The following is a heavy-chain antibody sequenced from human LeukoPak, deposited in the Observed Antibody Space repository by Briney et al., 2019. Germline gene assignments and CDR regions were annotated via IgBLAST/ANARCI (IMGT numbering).Heavy chain of an antibody. J-gene: IGHJ4*02. CDR2: INHSGST. V-gene: IGHV4-34*01. Sequence: SETLSLTCAVYGGSFSGYYWSWIRQPPGKGLEWIGEINHSGSTNYNPFLKSRVTISVDTSKNQFSLKLSSVTAADTAVYYCAARFEPDIVVVPAARDGVFDYWGQGTLVTVSS. CDR3: AARFEPDIVVVPAARDGVFDY. CDR1: GGSFSGYY. D-gene: IGHD2-2*01.